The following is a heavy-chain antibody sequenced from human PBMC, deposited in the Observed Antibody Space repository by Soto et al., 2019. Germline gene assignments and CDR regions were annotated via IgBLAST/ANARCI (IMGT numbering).Heavy chain of an antibody. V-gene: IGHV4-59*12. CDR2: IYYSGYT. J-gene: IGHJ4*02. CDR3: ARVSADYSHDY. D-gene: IGHD4-4*01. CDR1: GASLSGFY. Sequence: SETLSLTCTVSGASLSGFYWSWIRQSPEKGLEWIGYIYYSGYTSYNPSLKSRVTISVDTSKNQFSLKLSSVTAADTAVYYCARVSADYSHDYWGQGTLVTVSS.